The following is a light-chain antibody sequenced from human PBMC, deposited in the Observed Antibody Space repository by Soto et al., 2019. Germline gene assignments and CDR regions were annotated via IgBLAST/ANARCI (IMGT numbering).Light chain of an antibody. CDR2: EVI. CDR3: SSYTTSSTRV. Sequence: QSVLAQPASVSGSPGQSITTSCTGTSSVVGAYDFVSWYQQHPDKAPKLMIYEVIYRPSGVSNRFSGSKSVNTATLTISGLQAEDEGDYYCSSYTTSSTRVFGTGTKVTVL. V-gene: IGLV2-14*03. CDR1: SSVVGAYDF. J-gene: IGLJ1*01.